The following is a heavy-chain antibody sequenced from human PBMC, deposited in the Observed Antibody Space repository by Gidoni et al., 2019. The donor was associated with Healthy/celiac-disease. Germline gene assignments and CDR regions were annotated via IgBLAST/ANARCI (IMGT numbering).Heavy chain of an antibody. CDR3: ARGHIVVVPAAKNAYYYYGMDV. CDR1: GFTFSSYW. Sequence: EVQLVESGGGLGQPGGSLRLSCAASGFTFSSYWMSWVRQAPGKGLELVANIKQDGSETYYVDSVKGRFTISRDNAKNSLYLQMNSLRAEDTAVYYCARGHIVVVPAAKNAYYYYGMDVWGQGTTVTVSS. J-gene: IGHJ6*02. V-gene: IGHV3-7*01. CDR2: IKQDGSET. D-gene: IGHD2-2*01.